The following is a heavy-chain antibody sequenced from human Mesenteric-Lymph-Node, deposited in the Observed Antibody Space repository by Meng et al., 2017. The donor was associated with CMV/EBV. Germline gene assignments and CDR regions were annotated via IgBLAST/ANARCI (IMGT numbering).Heavy chain of an antibody. D-gene: IGHD7-27*01. V-gene: IGHV4-59*01. Sequence: SETLSLTCTVSGGSISTYYWSWIRQPPGKGLDWIGNIYYSGSTNYNPSLKSRVTISVDTSKNQFSLKLSSVTAADTAVYYCARDAVELGIDYWGQGTLVTVSS. CDR2: IYYSGST. CDR1: GGSISTYY. CDR3: ARDAVELGIDY. J-gene: IGHJ4*02.